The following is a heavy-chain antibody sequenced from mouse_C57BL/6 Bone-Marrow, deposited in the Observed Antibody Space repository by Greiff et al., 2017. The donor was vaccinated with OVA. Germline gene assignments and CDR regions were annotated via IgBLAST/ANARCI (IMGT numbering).Heavy chain of an antibody. V-gene: IGHV1-54*01. CDR3: ARWDYYYGSSYGAMDY. CDR1: GYAFTNYL. Sequence: QVQLQQSGAELVRPGTSVKVSCKASGYAFTNYLIEWVKQRPGQGLEWIGVINPGRGGTNYNEKFKGKATQTADKSSSTAYMQLSSLTSEDSAVYFCARWDYYYGSSYGAMDYWGQGTSVTVSS. D-gene: IGHD1-1*01. J-gene: IGHJ4*01. CDR2: INPGRGGT.